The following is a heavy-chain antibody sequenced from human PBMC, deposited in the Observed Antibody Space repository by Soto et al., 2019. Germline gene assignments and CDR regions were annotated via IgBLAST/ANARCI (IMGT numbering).Heavy chain of an antibody. V-gene: IGHV3-74*01. CDR1: GFNFSSYW. CDR3: VRDLTSCTSARCYSYYYGMDV. J-gene: IGHJ6*02. D-gene: IGHD1-26*01. Sequence: EVQLVESGGGLVQPGGSLRLSCTASGFNFSSYWKHWVRQVPGRGLVWVSRINSDGSRTSYADSVKGRFTISRDNAKNTVDLQMNSMRAEDTAVYYCVRDLTSCTSARCYSYYYGMDVWGQGTTVTVSS. CDR2: INSDGSRT.